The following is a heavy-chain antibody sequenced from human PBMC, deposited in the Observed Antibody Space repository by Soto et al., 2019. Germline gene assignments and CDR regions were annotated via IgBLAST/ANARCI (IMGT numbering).Heavy chain of an antibody. CDR1: GGTFSSYA. CDR3: ARDLDPQVPAYMDYCYYGTDF. D-gene: IGHD2-2*01. J-gene: IGHJ6*02. CDR2: IIPIFGTA. V-gene: IGHV1-69*06. Sequence: ASVKVSCKASGGTFSSYAISWVRQAPGQGLEWMGGIIPIFGTANYAQKFQGRVTITADKSTSTGYMELSSLRSEDTAVYYCARDLDPQVPAYMDYCYYGTDFGGEATTVT.